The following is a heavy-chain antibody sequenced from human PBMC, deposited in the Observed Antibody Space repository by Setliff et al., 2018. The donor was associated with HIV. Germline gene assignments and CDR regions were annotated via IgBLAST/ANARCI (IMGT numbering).Heavy chain of an antibody. CDR2: IYYSGNT. D-gene: IGHD3-3*01. CDR1: RDSIKNYY. V-gene: IGHV4-59*01. J-gene: IGHJ4*02. Sequence: NPSETLSLTCTVSRDSIKNYYWNWIRQPPGKGLEWIGKIYYSGNTFYNSSLKSRVSISVDTSKNQFSLRLGSVTAADTAIYYCARERPPMEGWVDYFDQWGQGTLVTVSS. CDR3: ARERPPMEGWVDYFDQ.